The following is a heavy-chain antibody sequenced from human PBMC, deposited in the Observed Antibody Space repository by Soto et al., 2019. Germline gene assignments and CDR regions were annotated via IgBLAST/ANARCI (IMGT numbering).Heavy chain of an antibody. J-gene: IGHJ4*02. Sequence: QVQLQQWGAGLLKPSETLSLTCAVYGGSFSGYYWSWIRQPPGKGLEWIGEINHSGSTNYNPSLKSRVTISVDTSKNQFSLKLSSVTAADTAVYYCARRRITIFGVVMDDYWGQGTLVTVSS. V-gene: IGHV4-34*01. CDR1: GGSFSGYY. CDR3: ARRRITIFGVVMDDY. CDR2: INHSGST. D-gene: IGHD3-3*01.